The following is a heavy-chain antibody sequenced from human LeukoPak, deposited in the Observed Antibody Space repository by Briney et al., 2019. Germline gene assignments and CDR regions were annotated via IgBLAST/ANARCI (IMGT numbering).Heavy chain of an antibody. Sequence: ASVKVSCKASGYTFTSYYMHWVRQAPGQGLEWMGIINPSGGSTSYAQKFQGRVTMTRDTSTSAVYMELSSLRSENTAVYYCARGSPPPAFDYWGQGTLVTVSS. D-gene: IGHD2-15*01. V-gene: IGHV1-46*01. CDR2: INPSGGST. CDR1: GYTFTSYY. CDR3: ARGSPPPAFDY. J-gene: IGHJ4*02.